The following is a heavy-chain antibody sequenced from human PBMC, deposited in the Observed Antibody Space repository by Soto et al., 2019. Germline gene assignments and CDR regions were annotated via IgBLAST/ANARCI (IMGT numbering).Heavy chain of an antibody. Sequence: QLQLQESGPGLVMPSETLSLTCXVXXXXXXXXXXXXXWIRQPPGRRLEWIGSVFYDGYTLYTPXXXXXXXXXXXXXXXXXXXKXTSVXXAXXXXYXCARLQVAVPHYWGQGTLVTVSS. CDR2: VFYDGYT. D-gene: IGHD6-19*01. CDR3: ARLQVAVPHY. CDR1: XXXXXXXXXX. V-gene: IGHV4-39*01. J-gene: IGHJ4*02.